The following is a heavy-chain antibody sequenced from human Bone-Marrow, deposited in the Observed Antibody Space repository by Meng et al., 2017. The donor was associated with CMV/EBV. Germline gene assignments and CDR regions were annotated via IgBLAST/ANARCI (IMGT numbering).Heavy chain of an antibody. CDR1: GGSFSGYY. CDR2: INHSGST. Sequence: GSLRLSCAVYGGSFSGYYWSWIRQPPGKGLEWIGEINHSGSTNYNPSLKSRVTISVDTSKNQFSLKLSSVTAADTAVYYCARGRRRIEAPPQEFDYWGRGTLVTVSS. CDR3: ARGRRRIEAPPQEFDY. J-gene: IGHJ4*02. D-gene: IGHD6-6*01. V-gene: IGHV4-34*01.